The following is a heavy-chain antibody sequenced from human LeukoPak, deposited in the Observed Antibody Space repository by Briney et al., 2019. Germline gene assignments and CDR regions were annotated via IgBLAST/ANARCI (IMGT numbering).Heavy chain of an antibody. D-gene: IGHD6-19*01. CDR1: GFTFSSYA. CDR3: AGSSSGWDYFDY. Sequence: PGRSLRLSCAAYGFTFSSYAMHWVRQAPGKGLEWVAVISYDGSNKYYADSVKGRFTISRDNSKNTLYLQMNSLRAEDTAVYYCAGSSSGWDYFDYWGQGTLVTVSS. CDR2: ISYDGSNK. V-gene: IGHV3-30*04. J-gene: IGHJ4*02.